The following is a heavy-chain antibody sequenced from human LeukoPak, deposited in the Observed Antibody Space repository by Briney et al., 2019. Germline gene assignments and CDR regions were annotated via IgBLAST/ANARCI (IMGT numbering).Heavy chain of an antibody. J-gene: IGHJ4*02. CDR1: GFTFSSYA. CDR2: ILYDGSTK. CDR3: ARDIAVAGTYDY. Sequence: AGSLRLSCAASGFTFSSYAMHWVRQAPGKGLEWVAVILYDGSTKYYADSVKGRFTISRDNSKNTLYLQMNSLRAEDTAVYYCARDIAVAGTYDYWGQGTLVTVSS. V-gene: IGHV3-30-3*01. D-gene: IGHD6-19*01.